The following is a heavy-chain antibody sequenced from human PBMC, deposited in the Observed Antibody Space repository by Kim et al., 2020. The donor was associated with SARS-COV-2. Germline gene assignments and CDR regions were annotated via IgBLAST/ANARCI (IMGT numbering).Heavy chain of an antibody. Sequence: SETLSLTCAVYGGSFSGYYWSWIRQPPGKGLEWIGEINHSGSTNYNPSLKSRVTISVDTSKNQFSLKLSSVTAADTAVYYCAREERGYCSSTSCYTSTGGWVFDYWGQGTLVTVSS. D-gene: IGHD2-2*02. J-gene: IGHJ4*02. CDR2: INHSGST. V-gene: IGHV4-34*01. CDR3: AREERGYCSSTSCYTSTGGWVFDY. CDR1: GGSFSGYY.